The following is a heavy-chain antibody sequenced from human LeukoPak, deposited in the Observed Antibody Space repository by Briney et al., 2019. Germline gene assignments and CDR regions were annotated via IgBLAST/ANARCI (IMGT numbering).Heavy chain of an antibody. J-gene: IGHJ4*02. D-gene: IGHD3-22*01. CDR1: GGSISSYY. CDR3: ATGYYYDSSGYYYEDY. V-gene: IGHV4-4*07. CDR2: IYTSGST. Sequence: SETLSLTCTVPGGSISSYYWSWIRQPAGKGLEWIGRIYTSGSTNYNPSLKSRVTMSVDTSKNQFSLKLSSVTAADTAVYYCATGYYYDSSGYYYEDYWGQGTLVTVSS.